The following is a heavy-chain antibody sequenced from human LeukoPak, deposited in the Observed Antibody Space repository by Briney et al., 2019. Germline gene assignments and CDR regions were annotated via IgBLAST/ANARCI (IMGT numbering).Heavy chain of an antibody. CDR3: AKGYCGGDCYPPYYFDY. V-gene: IGHV3-30*02. CDR1: GFTFSSYG. Sequence: PGGSLRLSCAASGFTFSSYGMHWVRQAPGKGLEWVAFIRYDGSNKYYADSVKGRFTISRDNSKNTLYLQMNSLRAEDTAVYYCAKGYCGGDCYPPYYFDYWGQGTLVTVSS. J-gene: IGHJ4*02. CDR2: IRYDGSNK. D-gene: IGHD2-21*02.